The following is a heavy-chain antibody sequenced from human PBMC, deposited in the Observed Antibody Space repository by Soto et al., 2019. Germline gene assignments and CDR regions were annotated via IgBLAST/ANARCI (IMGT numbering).Heavy chain of an antibody. CDR2: ISATGGGT. Sequence: GGSLRLSCAASGFKFSNYAMSWVRQAPGKGLEWVSLISATGGGTYYADSVKGRFTISRDNSHNTLYLQVHSLTAEDTTVYYCAKDRRAGGNSAFYFDFWGQGAQVTVSS. CDR1: GFKFSNYA. CDR3: AKDRRAGGNSAFYFDF. J-gene: IGHJ4*02. D-gene: IGHD3-16*01. V-gene: IGHV3-23*01.